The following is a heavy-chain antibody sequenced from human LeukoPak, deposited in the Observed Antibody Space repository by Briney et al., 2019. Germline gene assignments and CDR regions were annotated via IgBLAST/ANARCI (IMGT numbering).Heavy chain of an antibody. CDR1: GFTFSSYG. CDR2: IRYDGSNK. Sequence: PGGSLRLSCAASGFTFSSYGMHWVRQAPGKGLEWVAFIRYDGSNKYYADFVKGRFTISRDNSKNTLYLQMNSLRAEDTAVYYCARRREWELLDDAFDIWGQGTMVTVSS. D-gene: IGHD1-26*01. CDR3: ARRREWELLDDAFDI. V-gene: IGHV3-30*02. J-gene: IGHJ3*02.